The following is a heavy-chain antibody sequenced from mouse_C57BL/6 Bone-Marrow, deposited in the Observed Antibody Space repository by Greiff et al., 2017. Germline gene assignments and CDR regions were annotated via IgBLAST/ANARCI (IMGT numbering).Heavy chain of an antibody. CDR3: ARLEFYGSSGSWFFDV. D-gene: IGHD1-1*01. V-gene: IGHV1-85*01. CDR2: IYPRDGST. Sequence: QVTLKVSGPELVKPGASVKLSCKASGYTFTSYDINWVKQRPGQGLEWIGWIYPRDGSTKYNEKFKGKATLTVDTSSSTAYMELHSLTSVASAVYYCARLEFYGSSGSWFFDVWGTGTTVTVSS. J-gene: IGHJ1*03. CDR1: GYTFTSYD.